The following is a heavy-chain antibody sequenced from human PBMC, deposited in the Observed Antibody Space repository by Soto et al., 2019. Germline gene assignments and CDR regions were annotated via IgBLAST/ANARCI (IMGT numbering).Heavy chain of an antibody. CDR3: ARSGGGYYDSSGYYSGAFDI. Sequence: GGSLRLSCAASGFTFSSYGMHWVRQAPGKGLEWVAVIWYDGSNKYYADSVKGRFTISRDNSKNTLYLQMNSLRAEDTDVYYCARSGGGYYDSSGYYSGAFDIWGQGTMVTVSS. J-gene: IGHJ3*02. CDR1: GFTFSSYG. D-gene: IGHD3-22*01. CDR2: IWYDGSNK. V-gene: IGHV3-33*01.